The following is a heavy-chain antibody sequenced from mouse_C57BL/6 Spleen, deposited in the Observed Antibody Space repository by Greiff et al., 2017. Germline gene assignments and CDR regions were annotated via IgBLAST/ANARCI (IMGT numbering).Heavy chain of an antibody. D-gene: IGHD2-12*01. J-gene: IGHJ2*01. CDR1: GYTFTSYW. CDR3: ARWGECYDVPY. Sequence: QVQLQQPGAELVMPGASVKLSCKASGYTFTSYWMHWVKQRPGQGLEWIGEIDPSDSYTNYNQKFKGKSTLTVDKSSSTAYMQLSSLTSEDAAVYYCARWGECYDVPYWGQGTTLTVSS. V-gene: IGHV1-69*01. CDR2: IDPSDSYT.